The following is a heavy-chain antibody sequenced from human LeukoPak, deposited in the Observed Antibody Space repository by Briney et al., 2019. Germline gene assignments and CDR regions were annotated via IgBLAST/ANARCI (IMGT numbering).Heavy chain of an antibody. CDR2: IYYSGST. Sequence: SQTLSLTCTVSGGSISSGGYYWSWIRQHPGKGLEWIGYIYYSGSTYYNPSLKSRVTISVDTSKNQFSLKLSSVTAADTAVYYCARVHSGSYGLDYWGQGTLVTVSS. D-gene: IGHD1-26*01. J-gene: IGHJ4*02. CDR1: GGSISSGGYY. CDR3: ARVHSGSYGLDY. V-gene: IGHV4-31*03.